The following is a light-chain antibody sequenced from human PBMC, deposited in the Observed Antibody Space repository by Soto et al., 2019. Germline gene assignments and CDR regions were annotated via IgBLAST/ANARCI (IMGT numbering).Light chain of an antibody. J-gene: IGLJ1*01. CDR3: AAWDDSLSGPV. Sequence: QSVLTQPPSASGTPGQRVTISCSGSNSNIGSNAVNWYQQFPGTAPRLLIYNNNQRPSGVPDRFSGSKSGTSASLAISGLQSAHEADYYCAAWDDSLSGPVFGTGTKLTVL. V-gene: IGLV1-44*01. CDR1: NSNIGSNA. CDR2: NNN.